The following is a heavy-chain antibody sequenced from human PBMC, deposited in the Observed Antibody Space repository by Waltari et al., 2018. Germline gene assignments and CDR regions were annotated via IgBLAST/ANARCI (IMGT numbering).Heavy chain of an antibody. CDR1: GASISHHFF. D-gene: IGHD2-15*01. Sequence: QVQLQESGPGLVKPSGTLSLTCTVSGASISHHFFWSWVRQSPGKGLEWIGQVHQSGRSNYNPSLESRVTVSMDTSKNQFSLKMTSVTAADTAIYYCASDRGRGLYLDSWGQGTLVTVSP. CDR2: VHQSGRS. J-gene: IGHJ4*02. CDR3: ASDRGRGLYLDS. V-gene: IGHV4-4*02.